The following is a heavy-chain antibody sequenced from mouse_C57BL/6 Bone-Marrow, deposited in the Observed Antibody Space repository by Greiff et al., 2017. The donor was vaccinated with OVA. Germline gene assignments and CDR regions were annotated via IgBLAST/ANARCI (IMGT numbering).Heavy chain of an antibody. CDR2: LNPNNGGT. CDR3: AREGMDY. J-gene: IGHJ2*01. D-gene: IGHD2-10*02. CDR1: GYTFTDYY. Sequence: EVQLQQSGPELVKPGASVKISCKASGYTFTDYYMNWVKQSHGQSLEWIGDLNPNNGGTSYNQKFKGKATLTVDKSSSTAYMELRSLTSEDSAVYYCAREGMDYWGQGTTLTVSS. V-gene: IGHV1-26*01.